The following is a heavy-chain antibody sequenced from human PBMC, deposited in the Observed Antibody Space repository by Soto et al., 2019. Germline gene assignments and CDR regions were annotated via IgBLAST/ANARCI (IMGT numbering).Heavy chain of an antibody. CDR3: ARDVKVVTGDAFDI. CDR2: IIPIFGTA. V-gene: IGHV1-69*01. CDR1: GGTFSSYA. Sequence: QVQLVQSGAEVKKPGSSVKVSCNASGGTFSSYAISWVRQAPGQGLEWMGGIIPIFGTANYAQKFQGRVTSTADESTSTAYMELSSLRSEDTAVYYCARDVKVVTGDAFDIWGQGTMVTVSS. D-gene: IGHD2-21*02. J-gene: IGHJ3*02.